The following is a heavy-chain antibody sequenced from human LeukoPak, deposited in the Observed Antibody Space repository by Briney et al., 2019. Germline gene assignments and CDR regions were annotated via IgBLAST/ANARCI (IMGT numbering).Heavy chain of an antibody. V-gene: IGHV1-2*02. CDR1: GYTFTGYY. J-gene: IGHJ3*02. D-gene: IGHD4-23*01. Sequence: ASVKVSCKASGYTFTGYYMHWVRQAPGQGLEWMGWINPNSGGTNYAQKFQGRVIMTRDTSISTAYMELSRLRSDDTAVYYCARGWGGNNAFDIWGQGTMVTVSS. CDR2: INPNSGGT. CDR3: ARGWGGNNAFDI.